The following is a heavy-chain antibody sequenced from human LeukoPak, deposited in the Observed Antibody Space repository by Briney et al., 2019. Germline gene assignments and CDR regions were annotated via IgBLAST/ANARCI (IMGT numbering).Heavy chain of an antibody. CDR1: GFTFSSYS. V-gene: IGHV3-48*04. D-gene: IGHD6-13*01. CDR2: ISSSGSTI. Sequence: GGSLRLSCAASGFTFSSYSMNWVRQAPGKGLEWVSYISSSGSTIYYADSVKGRFTISRDNAKNSLYLQMHSLRAEDTAVYYCARDSQAVGTDFDYWGQGTLVTVSS. J-gene: IGHJ4*02. CDR3: ARDSQAVGTDFDY.